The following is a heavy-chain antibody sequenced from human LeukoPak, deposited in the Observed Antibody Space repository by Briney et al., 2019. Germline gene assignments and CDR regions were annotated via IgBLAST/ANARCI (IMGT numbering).Heavy chain of an antibody. V-gene: IGHV4-39*07. CDR1: GGSISSSSYY. CDR2: VYYSGNT. Sequence: SETLSLTCTVSGGSISSSSYYWGWIRQPPGTGLEWIGSVYYSGNTYYNSSLKSRVTISVDTSKNQFSLKLSSVTPEDTAVYYCAREAGRIVVVPAAWTLDYWGQGTLVTVSS. CDR3: AREAGRIVVVPAAWTLDY. D-gene: IGHD2-2*01. J-gene: IGHJ4*02.